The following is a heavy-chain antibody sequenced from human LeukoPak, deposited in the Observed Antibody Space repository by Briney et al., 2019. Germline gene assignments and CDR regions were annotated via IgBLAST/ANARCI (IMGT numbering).Heavy chain of an antibody. V-gene: IGHV1-24*01. J-gene: IGHJ4*02. CDR3: ATARPWAPGTKYYFDY. D-gene: IGHD1-7*01. Sequence: ASVKVSCKVSGYTLTELSMHWVRQAPGKGLEWMGGFDPEDGETIYAQKFQGRVTMTEDTSTDTAYMELSSLRSEDTAVYYCATARPWAPGTKYYFDYWGQGTLVTVSS. CDR1: GYTLTELS. CDR2: FDPEDGET.